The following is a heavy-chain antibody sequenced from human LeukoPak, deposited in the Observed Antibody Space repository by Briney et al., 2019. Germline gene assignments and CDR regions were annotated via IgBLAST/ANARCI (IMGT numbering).Heavy chain of an antibody. CDR2: INPSGGST. CDR3: AREGITTTSVGSGSAFDI. J-gene: IGHJ3*02. V-gene: IGHV1-46*01. CDR1: GYTFTSYY. Sequence: GASVKLSCKASGYTFTSYYMHWVRQAPGQGLEWMGIINPSGGSTSYAQKFQGRVTMTRDTSTSTVYMELSSLRSEDTAVYYCAREGITTTSVGSGSAFDIWGQGTMVTVSS. D-gene: IGHD3-22*01.